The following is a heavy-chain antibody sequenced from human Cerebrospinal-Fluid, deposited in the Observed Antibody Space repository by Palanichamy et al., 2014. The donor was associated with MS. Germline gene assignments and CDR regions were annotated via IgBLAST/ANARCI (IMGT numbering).Heavy chain of an antibody. Sequence: EVQLLESGGGLVQPGGSLRLSCVASGFTFSKYAMSWVRQAPGKGLEWVAGISDSAGNTYYAGSVKDRFTISRDNSANTLFLQMNNLRAGDTAVYYCSKDAHPSPILGATHFDSWGQGTLVTVSS. J-gene: IGHJ4*02. V-gene: IGHV3-23*01. CDR2: ISDSAGNT. CDR1: GFTFSKYA. CDR3: SKDAHPSPILGATHFDS. D-gene: IGHD1-26*01.